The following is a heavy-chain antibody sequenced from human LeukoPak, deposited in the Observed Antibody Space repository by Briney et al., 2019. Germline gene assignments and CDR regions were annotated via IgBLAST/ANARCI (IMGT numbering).Heavy chain of an antibody. Sequence: GGSLRLSCAASGFTFSSYGMHWVRQAPGKGLEWVAVISYDGSNKYYADSVKGRFTISRDNSKNTLYLQMNSLRAEDTAVYYCAREAGYCSGGSCYSRKQNYYYYYGMDAWGQGTTVTVSS. J-gene: IGHJ6*02. V-gene: IGHV3-30*03. CDR1: GFTFSSYG. D-gene: IGHD2-15*01. CDR3: AREAGYCSGGSCYSRKQNYYYYYGMDA. CDR2: ISYDGSNK.